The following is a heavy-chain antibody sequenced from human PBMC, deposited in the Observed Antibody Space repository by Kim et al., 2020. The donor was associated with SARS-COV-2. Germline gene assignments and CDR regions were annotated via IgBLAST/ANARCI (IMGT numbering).Heavy chain of an antibody. V-gene: IGHV4-39*01. J-gene: IGHJ6*03. CDR2: AYYSGNT. CDR3: ARHQRYSSGWYGAFYYYYMDV. D-gene: IGHD6-19*01. CDR1: GGSLSSSSYY. Sequence: SETLSLTCTVSGGSLSSSSYYWGWIRQPPGKGLEWIGTAYYSGNTYYNPSLKSRVTISVDTSKNQFSLKLGSVTAADTAVYYWARHQRYSSGWYGAFYYYYMDVWGKGTTVTVSS.